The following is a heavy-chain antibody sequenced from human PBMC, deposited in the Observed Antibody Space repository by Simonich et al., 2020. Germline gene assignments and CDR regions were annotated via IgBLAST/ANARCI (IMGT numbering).Heavy chain of an antibody. CDR3: AHKLSGWFGERDAFDI. J-gene: IGHJ3*02. Sequence: QITLKESGPTLVKPTQTLTLTCNFSGFSLSTRGVGGGWIRQPPGKALELLALIYWDDDKRDSQSLKSKLTITKDTSKNQVVLTMTNMDPVDTATYYCAHKLSGWFGERDAFDIWGQGTMVTVSS. CDR2: IYWDDDK. V-gene: IGHV2-5*02. CDR1: GFSLSTRGVG. D-gene: IGHD3-10*01.